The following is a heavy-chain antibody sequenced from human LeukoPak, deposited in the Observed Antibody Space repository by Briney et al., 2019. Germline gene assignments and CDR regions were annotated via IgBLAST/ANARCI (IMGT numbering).Heavy chain of an antibody. D-gene: IGHD3-9*01. CDR3: ARDPGPFNDIPEGYSDY. Sequence: PSETLSLTCAVSGGSISSNSYYWGWIRQPPGKGLEWIGSIYYSGSTYYNPSLKSRVTISVDTSKNQFSLKLSSVTAADTAVYYCARDPGPFNDIPEGYSDYWGQGTLVIVSS. J-gene: IGHJ4*02. V-gene: IGHV4-39*02. CDR1: GGSISSNSYY. CDR2: IYYSGST.